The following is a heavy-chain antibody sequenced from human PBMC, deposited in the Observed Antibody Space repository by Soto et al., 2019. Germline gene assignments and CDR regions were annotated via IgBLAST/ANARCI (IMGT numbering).Heavy chain of an antibody. CDR2: ISGSGGST. V-gene: IGHV3-23*01. CDR1: GFTFSSYA. J-gene: IGHJ3*02. CDR3: ASSRGWDHDAFDI. D-gene: IGHD6-19*01. Sequence: GGSLRLSCAASGFTFSSYAMSWVRQAPGKGLEWVSAISGSGGSTYYADSVKGRFTISRDNSKNTLYLQMNSLRAEDTAVYYCASSRGWDHDAFDIWGQGTMVTVSS.